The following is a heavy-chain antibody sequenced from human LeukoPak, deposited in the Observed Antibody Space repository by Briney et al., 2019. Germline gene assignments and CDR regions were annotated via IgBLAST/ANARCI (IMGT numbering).Heavy chain of an antibody. Sequence: SETLSLTCTVSGGSISSGGYYWSWIRQHPGKGLEWIGYIYYSGSTYYSPSLKSRVTISVDTSKNQFSLKLSSVTAADTAVYYCAREKGVLRLGDPNVGYFDYWGQGTLVTVSS. J-gene: IGHJ4*02. CDR1: GGSISSGGYY. D-gene: IGHD3-16*01. CDR3: AREKGVLRLGDPNVGYFDY. CDR2: IYYSGST. V-gene: IGHV4-31*03.